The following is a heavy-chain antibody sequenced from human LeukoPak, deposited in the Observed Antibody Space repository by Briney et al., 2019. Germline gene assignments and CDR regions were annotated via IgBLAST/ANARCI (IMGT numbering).Heavy chain of an antibody. CDR1: GDSVNSSY. V-gene: IGHV4-59*02. CDR3: ARDPGAFDI. CDR2: IYYSGRT. D-gene: IGHD3-10*01. Sequence: SETLSLTCTVSGDSVNSSYWSWIRQPPGKRLEWIGYIYYSGRTNYNPSLKSRVTISVDKSKNQFSLKLTSVTPEDTAVYYCARDPGAFDIWGQGTMVTVSS. J-gene: IGHJ3*02.